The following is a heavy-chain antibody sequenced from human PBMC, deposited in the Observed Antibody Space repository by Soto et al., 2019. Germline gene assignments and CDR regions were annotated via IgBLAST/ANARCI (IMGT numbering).Heavy chain of an antibody. CDR3: ARDVYYGGFSLGY. D-gene: IGHD4-17*01. CDR1: GFTFSSYAM. J-gene: IGHJ4*01. Sequence: GSLRLSCAASGFTFSSYAMSWVRQATGKGLEWIGEVFHPGIAKYNPSLESRVTMSMDESRNQLSLEIRAMTAADTAVYYCARDVYYGGFSLGYWGHGILVTVSS. CDR2: VFHPGIA. V-gene: IGHV4-4*02.